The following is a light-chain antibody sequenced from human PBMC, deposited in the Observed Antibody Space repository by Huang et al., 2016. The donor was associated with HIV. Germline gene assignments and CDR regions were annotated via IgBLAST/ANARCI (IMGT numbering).Light chain of an antibody. CDR2: SAS. CDR3: QQGYSALIT. Sequence: DILLTQSPSSLSASVGDRVTITCRASQNINTYLNWYQQKPGKAPNLLIHSASTLQTGVPSRFSDSGSWTDFTRTVNSLQPEDSATYYCQQGYSALITFGQGTRL. CDR1: QNINTY. J-gene: IGKJ5*01. V-gene: IGKV1-39*01.